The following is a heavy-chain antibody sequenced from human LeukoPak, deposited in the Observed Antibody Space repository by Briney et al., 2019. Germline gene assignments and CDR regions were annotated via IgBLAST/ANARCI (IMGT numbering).Heavy chain of an antibody. CDR3: ARRITAASTYYFDY. CDR1: GFTFSNHA. V-gene: IGHV3-23*01. D-gene: IGHD6-25*01. Sequence: GGSLRLSCVASGFTFSNHAMNWVRQAPGKGLEWVSSISPNGGNTYCADSVKGRFAISRDNSKNTLYLQMNSLRAEDAAVYYCARRITAASTYYFDYWGQGTLVPVSS. J-gene: IGHJ4*02. CDR2: ISPNGGNT.